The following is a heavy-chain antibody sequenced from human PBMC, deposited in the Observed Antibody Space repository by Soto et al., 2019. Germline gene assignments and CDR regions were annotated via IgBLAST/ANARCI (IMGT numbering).Heavy chain of an antibody. V-gene: IGHV4-4*02. Sequence: SETLSLTCAVSGGSISSSNWWSWVRHPPGKGLEWIGEIYHSGSTNYNPSLKSRVTISVDKSKNQFSLKLSSVTAADTAVYYCARAEDTAMEQGGPFDYWGQGTTVTVSS. D-gene: IGHD5-18*01. CDR2: IYHSGST. CDR1: GGSISSSNW. CDR3: ARAEDTAMEQGGPFDY. J-gene: IGHJ4*03.